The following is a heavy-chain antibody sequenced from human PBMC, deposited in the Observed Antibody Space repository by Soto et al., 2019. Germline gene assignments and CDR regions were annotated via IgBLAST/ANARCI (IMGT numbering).Heavy chain of an antibody. Sequence: DGQLVESGGVVVQPGGSLRLSCAASDFTFDDYTMHWVRQAPGKGLEWVSFISWDGGSTYYADSVKGRFTISRDNSKNSLYLQMNSLRTEDTALYYCARGGDPDYWGQGTLVTVSS. CDR2: ISWDGGST. V-gene: IGHV3-43*01. CDR1: DFTFDDYT. CDR3: ARGGDPDY. D-gene: IGHD2-21*02. J-gene: IGHJ4*02.